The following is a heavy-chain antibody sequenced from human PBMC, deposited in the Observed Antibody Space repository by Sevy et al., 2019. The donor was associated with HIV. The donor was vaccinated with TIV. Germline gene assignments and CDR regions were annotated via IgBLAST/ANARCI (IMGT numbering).Heavy chain of an antibody. Sequence: GGSLRLSCAASGFNFRTYNMNWVRQAPGKGLESVSSVSSSSSYIYYADSVKGRFTISRDNAKTSLYLQMNSLRAEDTAVYYCARDYVLPATIDYYYYGMDVWGQGTTVTVSS. CDR3: ARDYVLPATIDYYYYGMDV. D-gene: IGHD2-2*01. J-gene: IGHJ6*02. CDR2: VSSSSSYI. CDR1: GFNFRTYN. V-gene: IGHV3-21*01.